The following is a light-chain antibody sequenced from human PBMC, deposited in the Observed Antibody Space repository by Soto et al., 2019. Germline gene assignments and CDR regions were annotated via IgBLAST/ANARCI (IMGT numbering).Light chain of an antibody. CDR2: AAS. CDR3: QQYCSYPLT. Sequence: AIRMTQSPSSLSASTGDRVTITCRASQGISSYLAWYQQKPGKAPKLLIYAASTLQSGVPSRFSGSGSGTDFTLTISCLQSEDFANYYWQQYCSYPLTFGGGTKVEIK. V-gene: IGKV1-8*01. CDR1: QGISSY. J-gene: IGKJ4*01.